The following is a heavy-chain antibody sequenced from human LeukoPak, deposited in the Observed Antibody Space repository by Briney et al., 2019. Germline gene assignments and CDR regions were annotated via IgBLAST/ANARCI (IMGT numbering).Heavy chain of an antibody. V-gene: IGHV3-9*01. Sequence: GRSLRLSCAGSGFIFNNYAMHWVRQPPGKGLEWVSGISWNSGTIDYADSVRGRFTISRDNAKNSLYLQMNSLRAEDTAVYYCARDRGIQLWVSPHDYWGQGTLVTVSS. CDR3: ARDRGIQLWVSPHDY. J-gene: IGHJ4*02. CDR2: ISWNSGTI. CDR1: GFIFNNYA. D-gene: IGHD5-18*01.